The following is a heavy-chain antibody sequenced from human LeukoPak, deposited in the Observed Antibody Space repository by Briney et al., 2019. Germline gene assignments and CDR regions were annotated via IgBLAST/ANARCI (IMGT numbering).Heavy chain of an antibody. V-gene: IGHV4-59*05. J-gene: IGHJ4*02. CDR1: GFTFSSYS. CDR2: IYYSGST. Sequence: GSLRLSCAASGFTFSSYSMNWIRQPPGKGLEWIGSIYYSGSTYYNPSLNSRVTISVDTSKNQFSLNLSSVTAADTAVYYCARLITAFPGFDSLGQGTLVNVSS. CDR3: ARLITAFPGFDS. D-gene: IGHD3-16*01.